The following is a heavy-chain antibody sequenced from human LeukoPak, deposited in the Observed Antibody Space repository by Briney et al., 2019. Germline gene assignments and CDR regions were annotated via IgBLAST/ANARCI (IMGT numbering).Heavy chain of an antibody. J-gene: IGHJ3*02. V-gene: IGHV4-4*07. CDR2: IYTSGST. Sequence: SETLSLTCTVSGGSISSYYWSWIRQPAGKGQEWIGRIYTSGSTNYNPSLKSRVTMSVDTSKNQFSLKLSSVTAADTAVYYCARDQAMGDAFDIWGQGTMVTVSS. CDR3: ARDQAMGDAFDI. D-gene: IGHD5-18*01. CDR1: GGSISSYY.